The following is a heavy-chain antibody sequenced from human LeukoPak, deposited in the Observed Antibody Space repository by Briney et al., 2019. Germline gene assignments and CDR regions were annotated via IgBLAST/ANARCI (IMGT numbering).Heavy chain of an antibody. D-gene: IGHD3-22*01. Sequence: GASVKVSCKASGGTFSSYAISWVRQAPGQGLEWMGRIIPIHGIANYAQKFQGRVTITADKSTSTAYMELSSLRSEDTAVYYCARSNQYYDSSGHYTARPFDYWGQGTLVTVSS. V-gene: IGHV1-69*04. CDR2: IIPIHGIA. CDR1: GGTFSSYA. CDR3: ARSNQYYDSSGHYTARPFDY. J-gene: IGHJ4*02.